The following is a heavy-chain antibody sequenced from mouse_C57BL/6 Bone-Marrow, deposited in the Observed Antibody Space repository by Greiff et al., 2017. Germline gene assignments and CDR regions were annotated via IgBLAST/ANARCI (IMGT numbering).Heavy chain of an antibody. CDR1: GFSFSSYG. D-gene: IGHD1-1*01. CDR3: GRHDYGTWFAY. J-gene: IGHJ3*01. Sequence: EVQLVESGGDLVKPGGSLKLSCAASGFSFSSYGMSWVRQTPDKRLEWVATISSGGSYTYYPDNVKGPFTIVRDNAKNTLYLQMSSMKAEDTAMYYCGRHDYGTWFAYWGQGTLGTVSA. V-gene: IGHV5-6*01. CDR2: ISSGGSYT.